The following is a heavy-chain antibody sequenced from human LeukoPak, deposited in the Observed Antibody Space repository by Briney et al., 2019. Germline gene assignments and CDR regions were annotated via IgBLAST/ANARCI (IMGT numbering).Heavy chain of an antibody. CDR2: ISSSSSYI. CDR1: GFTFSSYS. J-gene: IGHJ3*01. D-gene: IGHD1-26*01. CDR3: ARAIGARWELLGAFDF. Sequence: GGSLRLSCAASGFTFSSYSMNWVRQAPGKGLEWVSSISSSSSYIYYADSVKGRFIISRDNAKNSLYLQMNSLRAEDTAVYYCARAIGARWELLGAFDFWGQGTMVTVSS. V-gene: IGHV3-21*01.